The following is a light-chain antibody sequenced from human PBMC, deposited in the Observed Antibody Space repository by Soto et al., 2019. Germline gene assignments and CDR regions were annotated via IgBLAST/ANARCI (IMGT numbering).Light chain of an antibody. V-gene: IGLV1-40*01. CDR1: SSNIGAGYH. J-gene: IGLJ3*02. CDR2: DNT. Sequence: QSVLTQPPSVSGAPGQRVTISCTGSSSNIGAGYHVHWYQQFPGTAPKLLIYDNTNRPSGVPDRFSGSKSGTSASLAITGLQAGDEAGYYCQSYDSSLSGVLFGGGTKLTV. CDR3: QSYDSSLSGVL.